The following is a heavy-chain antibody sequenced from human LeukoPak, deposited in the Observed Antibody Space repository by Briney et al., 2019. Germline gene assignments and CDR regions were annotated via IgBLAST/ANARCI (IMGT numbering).Heavy chain of an antibody. CDR3: ARRRGAAYFDY. Sequence: SEALSLTCAVYGGSFSGYYWSWIRQPPGKGLEWIGEINHSGSTNYNPSLKSRVTISVDTSKNQFSLKLSSVTAADTAVYYCARRRGAAYFDYWGQGTLVTVSS. CDR2: INHSGST. CDR1: GGSFSGYY. D-gene: IGHD1-26*01. J-gene: IGHJ4*02. V-gene: IGHV4-34*01.